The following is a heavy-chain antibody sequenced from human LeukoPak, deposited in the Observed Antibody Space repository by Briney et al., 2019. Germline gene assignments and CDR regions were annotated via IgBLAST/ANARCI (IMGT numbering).Heavy chain of an antibody. CDR2: ISGSGGST. J-gene: IGHJ4*02. V-gene: IGHV3-23*01. D-gene: IGHD6-13*01. Sequence: PGGSLRLSCAASGFTFSSYAMSWVRQAPGKGLEWVSVISGSGGSTYCADSVKGRFTISRDSSENTLYLQMNSLRAEDTAVYYCAKSITAAGTVYWGQGTLVTVSS. CDR1: GFTFSSYA. CDR3: AKSITAAGTVY.